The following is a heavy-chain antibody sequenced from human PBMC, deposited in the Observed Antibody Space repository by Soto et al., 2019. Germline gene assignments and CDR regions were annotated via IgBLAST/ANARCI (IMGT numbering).Heavy chain of an antibody. CDR3: ARGRSSSPRFDY. CDR1: GFTFSSYA. CDR2: ISYDGSNK. Sequence: GGSLRLSCAASGFTFSSYAMHWVRQAPGKGLEWVAVISYDGSNKYYADSVKGRFTISRDNSKNTLYLQMNSLRAEDTAVYYCARGRSSSPRFDYWGQGTLVTVSS. V-gene: IGHV3-30-3*01. D-gene: IGHD6-13*01. J-gene: IGHJ4*02.